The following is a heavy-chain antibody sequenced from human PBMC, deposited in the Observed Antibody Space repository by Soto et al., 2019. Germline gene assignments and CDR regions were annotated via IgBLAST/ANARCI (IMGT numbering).Heavy chain of an antibody. CDR1: GFTFSSYW. Sequence: EVQLVESGGGLVQPGGSLRLSCAASGFTFSSYWMHWVRQAPGKGLVWVSRINSDGSSTSYADSVKGRFTISRDNAKNTLYLQMNSLRAEDTAVYYCARVGVVRGVIGYYGRDVWGQGTTVTVSS. V-gene: IGHV3-74*01. CDR2: INSDGSST. CDR3: ARVGVVRGVIGYYGRDV. J-gene: IGHJ6*02. D-gene: IGHD3-10*01.